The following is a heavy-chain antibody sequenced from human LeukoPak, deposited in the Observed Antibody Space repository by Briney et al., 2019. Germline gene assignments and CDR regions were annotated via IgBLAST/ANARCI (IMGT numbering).Heavy chain of an antibody. Sequence: PGGSLRLSCAASGFTFSSYAMSWVRQAPGKGLEWVSAISGSGGSTYYADSVKGRFTISRDNSKNTLYLQMNSLRAEDTAVYYCAKGSHSSGWYSILSDYWGQGTLVTVSS. D-gene: IGHD6-19*01. CDR3: AKGSHSSGWYSILSDY. V-gene: IGHV3-23*01. CDR2: ISGSGGST. J-gene: IGHJ4*02. CDR1: GFTFSSYA.